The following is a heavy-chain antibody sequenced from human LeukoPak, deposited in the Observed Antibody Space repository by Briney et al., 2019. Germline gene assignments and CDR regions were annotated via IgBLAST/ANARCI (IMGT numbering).Heavy chain of an antibody. CDR2: IIPIFGTA. J-gene: IGHJ6*03. CDR3: ARGTNYNYYYYYMDV. D-gene: IGHD1-7*01. V-gene: IGHV1-69*05. CDR1: GGTFSSYA. Sequence: SVKVSCKASGGTFSSYAISWVRQAPGQGLEWMGGIIPIFGTANYAQKFQGRVTITTDESTSTAYMELSSLRSEDTAVYYCARGTNYNYYYYYMDVWGKGTTVTVSS.